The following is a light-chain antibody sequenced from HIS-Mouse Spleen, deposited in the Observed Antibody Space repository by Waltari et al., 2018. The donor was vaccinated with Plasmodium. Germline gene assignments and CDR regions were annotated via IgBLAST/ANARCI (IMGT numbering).Light chain of an antibody. CDR1: SDINVCSYN. CDR3: MIWPSNASGV. V-gene: IGLV5-37*01. J-gene: IGLJ3*02. Sequence: QPVLTQPPSSSASPGESARLTCTLPSDINVCSYNLYWYQQTPGSPPRYLLYYYSDSDKGQGSGVPSRFSGSKDASANTGILLISGLQSEDEADYYCMIWPSNASGVFGGGTKLTVL. CDR2: YYSDSDK.